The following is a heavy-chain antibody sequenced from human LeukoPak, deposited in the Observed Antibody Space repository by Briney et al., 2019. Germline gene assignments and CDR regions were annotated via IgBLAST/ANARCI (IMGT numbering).Heavy chain of an antibody. CDR1: GFTFNRDW. Sequence: GGSLRLSCAASGFTFNRDWTAWVRQAPGKGLEWVANIKEDGSEKNYVDSVKGRFTISRDNAVNSVYLQMNSLRAEDTALYYCAKDLGPGSMATSPGFDYWGQGTLVTVSS. CDR3: AKDLGPGSMATSPGFDY. V-gene: IGHV3-7*03. D-gene: IGHD5-24*01. CDR2: IKEDGSEK. J-gene: IGHJ4*02.